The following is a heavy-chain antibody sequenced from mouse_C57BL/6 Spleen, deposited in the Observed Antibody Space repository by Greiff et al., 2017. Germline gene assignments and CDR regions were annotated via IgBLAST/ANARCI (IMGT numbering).Heavy chain of an antibody. CDR3: ARSDYSNYVEDY. CDR2: IDPANGNT. CDR1: GFNIKNTY. Sequence: VHVKQSVAELVRPGASVKLSCTASGFNIKNTYMHWVKQRPEQGLAWIGRIDPANGNTKYAPKLQGKATITADTSSNTAYLQLSSLTSEDTAIYYCARSDYSNYVEDYWGQGTTLTVSS. V-gene: IGHV14-3*01. D-gene: IGHD2-5*01. J-gene: IGHJ2*01.